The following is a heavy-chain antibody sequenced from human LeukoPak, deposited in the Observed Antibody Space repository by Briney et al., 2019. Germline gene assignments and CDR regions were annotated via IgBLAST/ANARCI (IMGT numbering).Heavy chain of an antibody. CDR3: ARGYGVNRGDFDI. CDR2: IDPSDSYT. CDR1: GYSFTSYW. Sequence: GESLKISCQGSGYSFTSYWISWVRQMPGKGLEWMGKIDPSDSYTNYSPSFQGHVTFSADKSISTAYLQWSSLKASDTAMYYCARGYGVNRGDFDIWGQGTMVTVYS. D-gene: IGHD4-17*01. V-gene: IGHV5-10-1*01. J-gene: IGHJ3*02.